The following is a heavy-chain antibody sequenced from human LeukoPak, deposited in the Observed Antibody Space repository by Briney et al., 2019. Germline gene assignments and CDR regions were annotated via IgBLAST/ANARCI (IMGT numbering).Heavy chain of an antibody. D-gene: IGHD6-6*01. CDR3: ARAEYSSSSDY. J-gene: IGHJ4*01. Sequence: ASGKVSCKAAGGTFSSYPISWLLQAPGQGLEWMGGIIPIFGTANYAQKSQGRVTGTADESTSTAYRELSSRTSEDKAVYDCARAEYSSSSDYWGHGTLVTASS. CDR2: IIPIFGTA. V-gene: IGHV1-69*13. CDR1: GGTFSSYP.